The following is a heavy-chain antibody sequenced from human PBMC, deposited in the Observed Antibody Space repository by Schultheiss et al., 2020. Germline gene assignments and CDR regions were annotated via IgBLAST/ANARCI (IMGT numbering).Heavy chain of an antibody. CDR2: IYYSGST. V-gene: IGHV4-61*08. CDR1: GGSISSGGYY. D-gene: IGHD3-3*01. J-gene: IGHJ6*02. CDR3: ARRPPRDGFSYYNYGLDV. Sequence: SETLSLTCTVSGGSISSGGYYWSWIRQHPGKGLEWIGYIYYSGSTNYNPSLQSRVTISLDTSRNQFSLRLSSVTVADTAVYYCARRPPRDGFSYYNYGLDVWGQGTTVTVSS.